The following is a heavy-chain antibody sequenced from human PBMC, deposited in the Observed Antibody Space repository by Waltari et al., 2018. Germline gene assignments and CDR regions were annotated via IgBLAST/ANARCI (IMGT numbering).Heavy chain of an antibody. CDR2: VSPNNDNT. CDR1: GYNFIDYG. V-gene: IGHV1-18*01. Sequence: QVQLVQSGGEVTKPGATAKVSCKASGYNFIDYGINWVRQAPGQGLEWLGWVSPNNDNTNYAQKVQGRVTMTADTSTRTAYMVLRSLTSDDAAIYYCARGVFYTKYGFKSHFYGLDVWGQGTTITVSS. J-gene: IGHJ6*02. CDR3: ARGVFYTKYGFKSHFYGLDV. D-gene: IGHD4-4*01.